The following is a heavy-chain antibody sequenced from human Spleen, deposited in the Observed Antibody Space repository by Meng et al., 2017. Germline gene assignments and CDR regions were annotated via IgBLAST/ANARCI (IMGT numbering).Heavy chain of an antibody. V-gene: IGHV3-7*01. Sequence: GESPKIPRAGSGFIFSNSWISWVRQAPGKGLEWVANANQDGTTKHYVDSVKGRFTISRDNSKNSLFLQLSSLRAEDTAIYYCARDFYGWGSHDYWGQGTLVTVSS. CDR2: ANQDGTTK. J-gene: IGHJ4*02. CDR3: ARDFYGWGSHDY. CDR1: GFIFSNSW. D-gene: IGHD3-10*01.